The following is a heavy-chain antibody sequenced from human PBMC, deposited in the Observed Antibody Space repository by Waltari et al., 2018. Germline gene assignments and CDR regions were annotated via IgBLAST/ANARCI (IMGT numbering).Heavy chain of an antibody. CDR2: LRSEAYGGTP. V-gene: IGHV3-49*04. D-gene: IGHD4-4*01. Sequence: EVQLVESGGRLVQAGRSVRLSCATSGFSFSEYGISWGRHVPGKGLGWVGFLRSEAYGGTPEYAASVRGRFTISRDDSKGLAYLQMNNLRTEDTAVYYCNGRDDYNGGHWGQGTLVTVSS. J-gene: IGHJ4*02. CDR3: NGRDDYNGGH. CDR1: GFSFSEYG.